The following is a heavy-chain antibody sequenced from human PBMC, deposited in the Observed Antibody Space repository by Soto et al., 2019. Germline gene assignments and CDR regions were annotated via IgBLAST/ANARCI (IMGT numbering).Heavy chain of an antibody. Sequence: SETLSLTCTVSGGSVSSGSYYWSWIRQPPGKGLEWIGYIYYSGSTNYNPSLKSRVTISVDTSKNQFSLKLSSVTAADTAVYYCARSRLYDFWSGYYYYGMDVWGQGTTVTASS. CDR3: ARSRLYDFWSGYYYYGMDV. CDR2: IYYSGST. CDR1: GGSVSSGSYY. J-gene: IGHJ6*02. D-gene: IGHD3-3*01. V-gene: IGHV4-61*01.